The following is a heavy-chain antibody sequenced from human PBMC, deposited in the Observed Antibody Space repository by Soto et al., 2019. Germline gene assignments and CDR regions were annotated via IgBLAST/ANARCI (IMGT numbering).Heavy chain of an antibody. Sequence: EVPLLESGGGLLQPGGSLRLSCAASGSTLRSTFITYAMTWVRQAPGKGLEWVSVINGGGVGAYYPDSVKGRFIISRDNSMNTVYLQMNSLRVEDTAVYYCAAVGRGWSLIYWGQGTLVTVSS. V-gene: IGHV3-23*01. J-gene: IGHJ4*02. CDR1: GSTLRSTFITYA. CDR3: AAVGRGWSLIY. D-gene: IGHD6-19*01. CDR2: INGGGVGA.